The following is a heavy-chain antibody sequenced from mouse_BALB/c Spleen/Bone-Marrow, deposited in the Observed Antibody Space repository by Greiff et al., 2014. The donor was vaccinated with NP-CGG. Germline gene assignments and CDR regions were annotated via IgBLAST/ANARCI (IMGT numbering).Heavy chain of an antibody. CDR2: IDPANGNT. CDR3: AKYYYGNSLFAY. V-gene: IGHV14-3*02. Sequence: VQLKQSGAELVKPGASVKLSCTASGFKIKDTYMHWVKQRPEQGLEWIGRIDPANGNTKYDPKFQGKATITADTSSNTAYLQLSSLTSEDTAVYYCAKYYYGNSLFAYWGQGTLVTVSA. D-gene: IGHD1-1*01. J-gene: IGHJ3*01. CDR1: GFKIKDTY.